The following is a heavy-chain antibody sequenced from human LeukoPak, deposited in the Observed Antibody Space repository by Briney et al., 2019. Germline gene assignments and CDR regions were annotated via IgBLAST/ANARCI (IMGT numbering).Heavy chain of an antibody. J-gene: IGHJ4*02. V-gene: IGHV1-2*02. D-gene: IGHD2-2*01. CDR1: GYTFTGYY. Sequence: ASVKVSCKASGYTFTGYYMHWVRQAPRQGLEWMGWINPNSGGTNYAQKFQGRVTMTRDTSISTAYMELSRLRSDDTAVYYCARSGVVPAAIGDYWGQGTLVTVSS. CDR2: INPNSGGT. CDR3: ARSGVVPAAIGDY.